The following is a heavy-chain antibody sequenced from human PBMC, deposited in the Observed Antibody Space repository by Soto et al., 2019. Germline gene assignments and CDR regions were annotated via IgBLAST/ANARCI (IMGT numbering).Heavy chain of an antibody. CDR1: GYTFTSYA. CDR2: INAGNGNT. CDR3: ARDPGGGSSWYTSYYYYGMDV. Sequence: ASVKVSCKASGYTFTSYAMHWVRQAPGQRLEWMGWINAGNGNTKYSQKFQGRVTTTRDTSASTAYMELSSLRSEDTAVYYCARDPGGGSSWYTSYYYYGMDVWGQGTTVTV. J-gene: IGHJ6*02. V-gene: IGHV1-3*01. D-gene: IGHD6-13*01.